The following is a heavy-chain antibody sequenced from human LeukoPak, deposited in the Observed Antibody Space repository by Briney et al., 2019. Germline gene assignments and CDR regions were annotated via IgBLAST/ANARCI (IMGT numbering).Heavy chain of an antibody. J-gene: IGHJ4*02. CDR1: GYTFTSYD. D-gene: IGHD5-12*01. Sequence: GASVKVSCKASGYTFTSYDINWVRQATGQGLEWMGWMNPNSGNTGYAQKFQGRVTMTRNTSISTAYMELSSLRSEDTAVYYCARTYIVATSNFDYWGQGTLVTVSS. CDR2: MNPNSGNT. CDR3: ARTYIVATSNFDY. V-gene: IGHV1-8*01.